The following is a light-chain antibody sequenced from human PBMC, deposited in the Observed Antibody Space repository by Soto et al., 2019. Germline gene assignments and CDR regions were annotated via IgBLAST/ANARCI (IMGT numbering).Light chain of an antibody. CDR1: HSVPIDY. V-gene: IGKV3-20*01. CDR3: QQYGSTPRT. CDR2: GVF. Sequence: EIVLTQSPGTLSLVPGYISILSFRSIHSVPIDYLSWYQHKPGQAPSLLIFGVFSRATGIPDRFSGSGSGTDFTLTISRLEPEDFAVYYCQQYGSTPRTFGLGNKGDIK. J-gene: IGKJ1*01.